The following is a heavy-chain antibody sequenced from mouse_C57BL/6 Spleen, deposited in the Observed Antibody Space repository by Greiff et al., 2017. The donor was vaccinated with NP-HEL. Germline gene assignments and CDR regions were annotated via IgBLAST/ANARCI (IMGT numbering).Heavy chain of an antibody. CDR2: IDPSDSYT. Sequence: VQLQQPGAELVMPGASVKLSCKASGYTFTSYWMHWVKQRPGQGLEWIGEIDPSDSYTNYNQKFKGKSTLTVDKSSSTAYMQLSSLTSEDSAVYYCARFHYYGSSYGYFDVWGTGTTVTVSS. D-gene: IGHD1-1*01. CDR1: GYTFTSYW. J-gene: IGHJ1*03. V-gene: IGHV1-69*01. CDR3: ARFHYYGSSYGYFDV.